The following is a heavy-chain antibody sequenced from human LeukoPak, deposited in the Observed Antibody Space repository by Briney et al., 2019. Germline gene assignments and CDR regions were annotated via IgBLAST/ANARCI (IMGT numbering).Heavy chain of an antibody. CDR3: ARDQYDTWSRRGNFDS. Sequence: PGGSLRLSCSASGFTFNAYGMSWVRQAPGKGLEWVANIKLDGSEKNYVDSVKGRFTISRDNTKNSLYLQMNSLRVEDTAVFYCARDQYDTWSRRGNFDSWGQGTLVIVSS. CDR1: GFTFNAYG. V-gene: IGHV3-7*03. J-gene: IGHJ4*02. CDR2: IKLDGSEK. D-gene: IGHD3-3*01.